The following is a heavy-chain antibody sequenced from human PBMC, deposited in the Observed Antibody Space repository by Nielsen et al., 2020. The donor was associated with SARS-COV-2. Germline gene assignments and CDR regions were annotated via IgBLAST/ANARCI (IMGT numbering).Heavy chain of an antibody. Sequence: GESLKISCAASEFTFRNYDMHWVRQVTGKGPEWVATIGTGVDTYYPDSVKGRFTISRENAKNSLYLQMNSLRVDDTAGYYCARGFHGGFDYWGQGTLVTVSS. V-gene: IGHV3-13*01. CDR3: ARGFHGGFDY. CDR2: IGTGVDT. CDR1: EFTFRNYD. J-gene: IGHJ4*02. D-gene: IGHD2-15*01.